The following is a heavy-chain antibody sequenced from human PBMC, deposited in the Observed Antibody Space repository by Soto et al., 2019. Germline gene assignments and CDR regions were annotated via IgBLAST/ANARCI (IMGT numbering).Heavy chain of an antibody. Sequence: ASLKVSCKASGYTFTSYGISWVRQAPGQGLEWMGWISAYNGNTNYAQKLQGRVTMTTDTSTSTAYMELRSLRSDDTAVYYCARDHYYDSSGYRDDAFDIWGQGTMVTVSS. CDR1: GYTFTSYG. CDR3: ARDHYYDSSGYRDDAFDI. V-gene: IGHV1-18*01. D-gene: IGHD3-22*01. CDR2: ISAYNGNT. J-gene: IGHJ3*02.